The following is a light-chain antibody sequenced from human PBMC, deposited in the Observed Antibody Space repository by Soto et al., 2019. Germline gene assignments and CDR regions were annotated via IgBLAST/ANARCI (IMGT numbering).Light chain of an antibody. CDR3: SSYTSSSTLV. CDR2: EVS. CDR1: SSDVGGYTY. J-gene: IGLJ3*02. Sequence: QPVLTQPASVSGSPGQSITISCTGTSSDVGGYTYVSWYQQHPGKAPKLMIYEVSNRPSGVSNRFSGSKSGSTASLTISGLQAEDEGVYYCSSYTSSSTLVFGGGTQLTVL. V-gene: IGLV2-14*01.